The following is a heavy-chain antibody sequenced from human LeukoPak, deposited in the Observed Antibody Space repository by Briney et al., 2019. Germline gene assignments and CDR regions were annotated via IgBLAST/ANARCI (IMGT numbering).Heavy chain of an antibody. D-gene: IGHD5-18*01. V-gene: IGHV1-69*13. CDR2: IIPIFGTA. CDR3: ARALPHRRLMDTTMEQHWFDP. Sequence: ASVTVSCKASGGTFSSYAISWVRQAPGQGLEWMGGIIPIFGTANYAQKFQGRVTITADESTSTVYMELSSLRSEDTAMYYCARALPHRRLMDTTMEQHWFDPWGQGTLVTVSS. J-gene: IGHJ5*02. CDR1: GGTFSSYA.